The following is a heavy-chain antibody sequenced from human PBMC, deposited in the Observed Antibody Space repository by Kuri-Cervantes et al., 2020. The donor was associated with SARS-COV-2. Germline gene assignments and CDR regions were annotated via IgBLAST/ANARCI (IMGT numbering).Heavy chain of an antibody. D-gene: IGHD2-15*01. J-gene: IGHJ4*02. Sequence: SETLSLTCTVSGGSISSYYWSWIRQPPGKGLEWIGYIYYSGSTNYNPSLKSRVTISVDTSKNQFSLRLSSVTAADTAVYYCARVTAGRVVAATPFFDYWGQGTLVTVSS. CDR2: IYYSGST. CDR3: ARVTAGRVVAATPFFDY. CDR1: GGSISSYY. V-gene: IGHV4-59*01.